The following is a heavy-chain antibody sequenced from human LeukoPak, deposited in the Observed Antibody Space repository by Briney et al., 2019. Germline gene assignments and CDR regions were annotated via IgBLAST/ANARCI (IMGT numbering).Heavy chain of an antibody. J-gene: IGHJ4*02. Sequence: PGGSLRLSCAASGFTFSNYGMHWVRQAPGKGLEWVSGISGSGGNTYYAEALTGRFTVSRDNSKNTLYLQMNSLRAEDTALYYCAKGGLRGGTYNDDFWGQGTLVTVSS. CDR1: GFTFSNYG. V-gene: IGHV3-23*01. CDR2: ISGSGGNT. D-gene: IGHD3-16*01. CDR3: AKGGLRGGTYNDDF.